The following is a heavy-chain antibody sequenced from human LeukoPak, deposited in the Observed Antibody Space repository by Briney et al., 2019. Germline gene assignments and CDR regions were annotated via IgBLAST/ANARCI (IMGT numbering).Heavy chain of an antibody. J-gene: IGHJ3*02. D-gene: IGHD3-10*01. CDR1: GFSASSNY. CDR3: ARAFGPRNAFDI. CDR2: IYSGGNT. V-gene: IGHV3-66*02. Sequence: PGGSLRLXCAASGFSASSNYMSWVRQAPGKGLEWVSVIYSGGNTYYGDSVKGRFTISRDNSRNTLYLQMNSVSAEDTAVYYCARAFGPRNAFDIWGQGTMVTVSS.